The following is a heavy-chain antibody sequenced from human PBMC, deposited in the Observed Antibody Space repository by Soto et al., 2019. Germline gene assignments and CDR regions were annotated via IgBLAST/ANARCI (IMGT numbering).Heavy chain of an antibody. CDR1: GFTFSSYA. CDR2: ISGSGGST. CDR3: AKRYCSGGSCYFVY. V-gene: IGHV3-23*01. Sequence: GSLRLSCAASGFTFSSYAMSWVRQAPGKGREWVSAISGSGGSTYYAGSVKGRFTISRDNSKNTLYLQMNSLRAEDTAVYYCAKRYCSGGSCYFVYWGQGTLVTVSS. J-gene: IGHJ4*02. D-gene: IGHD2-15*01.